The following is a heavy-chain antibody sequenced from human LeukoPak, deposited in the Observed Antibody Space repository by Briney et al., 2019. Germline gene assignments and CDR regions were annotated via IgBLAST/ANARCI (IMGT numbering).Heavy chain of an antibody. CDR1: GGSFGGYY. CDR3: ARIGYCSSTSCAPEDY. Sequence: SETLSLTCAVYGGSFGGYYWSWIRQPPGKGLEWIGEINHSGSTNYNPSLKSRVTISVDTSKNQFSLKLSSVTAADTAVYYCARIGYCSSTSCAPEDYWGQGTLVTVSS. J-gene: IGHJ4*02. D-gene: IGHD2-2*01. CDR2: INHSGST. V-gene: IGHV4-34*01.